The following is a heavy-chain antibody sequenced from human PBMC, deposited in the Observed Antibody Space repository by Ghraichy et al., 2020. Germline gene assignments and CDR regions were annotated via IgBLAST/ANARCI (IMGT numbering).Heavy chain of an antibody. Sequence: GESLNISCKGSGYSFTSYWIGWVRQMPGKGLEWMGIIYPGDSDTRYSPSFQGQVTISADKSISTAYLQWSSLKASDTAMYYCARQIEAAAGSYYFDYWGQGTLVTVSS. CDR3: ARQIEAAAGSYYFDY. J-gene: IGHJ4*02. CDR2: IYPGDSDT. CDR1: GYSFTSYW. V-gene: IGHV5-51*01. D-gene: IGHD6-13*01.